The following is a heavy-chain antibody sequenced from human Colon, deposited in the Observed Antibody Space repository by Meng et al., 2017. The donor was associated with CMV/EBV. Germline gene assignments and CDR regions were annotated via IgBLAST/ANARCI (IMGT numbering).Heavy chain of an antibody. V-gene: IGHV1-2*02. J-gene: IGHJ5*02. D-gene: IGHD3-3*02. Sequence: VQLVTSGAEGKKPGASVKVSCKTSGYTFTDYYIHWVRQAPGQGLEWMGWINSISGDTNYAQKFQGRVTMTRDTSITTAYMELNSLKSDDTAVYYCGRDRHLDPWGQGTLVTVSS. CDR2: INSISGDT. CDR3: GRDRHLDP. CDR1: GYTFTDYY.